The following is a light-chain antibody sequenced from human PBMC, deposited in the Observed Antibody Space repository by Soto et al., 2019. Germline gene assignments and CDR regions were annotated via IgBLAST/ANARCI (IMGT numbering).Light chain of an antibody. J-gene: IGLJ2*01. CDR1: TSDIGGYNY. CDR2: DVS. CDR3: SSFTDTNTYVV. V-gene: IGLV2-14*01. Sequence: QSALTQPASVSGSPGQSITISCTGTTSDIGGYNYVSWYQQHPGKAPKLMIYDVSNRPSGFSDRFSGSKSGNTASLTISGLQAEAEADYYCSSFTDTNTYVVLGGGTKVTVL.